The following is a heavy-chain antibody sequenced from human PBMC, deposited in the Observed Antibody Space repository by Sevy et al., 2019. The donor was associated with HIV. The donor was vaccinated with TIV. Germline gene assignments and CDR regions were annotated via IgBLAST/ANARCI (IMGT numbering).Heavy chain of an antibody. V-gene: IGHV3-7*04. D-gene: IGHD3-22*01. CDR2: IKQDESEK. Sequence: GGYPRLSCAASGFTFSTYWMHWVRQAPGKGLEWVANIKQDESEKYYMASVKGRFTISRDNAKNSLYLQMNSLRPGDTAVYYCARGNSGSFDYWGQGTLVTVSS. CDR1: GFTFSTYW. J-gene: IGHJ4*02. CDR3: ARGNSGSFDY.